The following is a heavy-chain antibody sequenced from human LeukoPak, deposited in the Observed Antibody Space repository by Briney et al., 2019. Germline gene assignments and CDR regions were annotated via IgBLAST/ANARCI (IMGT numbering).Heavy chain of an antibody. J-gene: IGHJ4*02. CDR3: AVLLGMGDFDH. V-gene: IGHV1-2*02. CDR1: GYTFTDYY. CDR2: INPNNGAT. Sequence: GASVKVSCKSSGYTFTDYYMHWVRQAPGQGLEWMGWINPNNGATNYAQKFQGRVTLTRDTSISTAYMELSRLTSDDTAVYYCAVLLGMGDFDHWGQGTLVTVSS. D-gene: IGHD7-27*01.